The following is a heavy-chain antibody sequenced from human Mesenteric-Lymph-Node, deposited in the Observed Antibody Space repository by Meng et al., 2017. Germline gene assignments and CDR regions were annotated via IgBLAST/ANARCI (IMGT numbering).Heavy chain of an antibody. Sequence: SVKVSCKASGGTFSSYAISWVRQAPGQGLEWMGRIIPIFGTANYAQKFQGRVTITADKSTSTAYMELSSLRSEDTAVYYCARVGGGDCYSFYYYYGMDVWGQGTTVTVSS. CDR2: IIPIFGTA. V-gene: IGHV1-69*06. D-gene: IGHD2-21*02. J-gene: IGHJ6*02. CDR1: GGTFSSYA. CDR3: ARVGGGDCYSFYYYYGMDV.